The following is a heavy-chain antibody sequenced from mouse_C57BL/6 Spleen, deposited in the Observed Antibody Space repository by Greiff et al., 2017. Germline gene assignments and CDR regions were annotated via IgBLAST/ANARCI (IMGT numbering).Heavy chain of an antibody. CDR3: ASYDGYSAWFAY. V-gene: IGHV3-6*01. Sequence: EVQLQESGPGLVKPSQSLSLTCSVTGYSITSGYYWNWIRQFPGNKLEWMGYISYDGSNNYNPYLKNRISITRDTSKNQFFLQLNSVTTEDTATYYCASYDGYSAWFAYWGQGTLVTVSA. D-gene: IGHD2-3*01. CDR1: GYSITSGYY. J-gene: IGHJ3*01. CDR2: ISYDGSN.